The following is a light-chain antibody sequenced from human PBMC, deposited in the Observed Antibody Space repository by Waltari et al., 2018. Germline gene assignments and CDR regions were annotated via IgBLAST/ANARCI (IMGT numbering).Light chain of an antibody. CDR3: QQRTNGPPVT. CDR1: QIVSTY. Sequence: EIVLTQSPATLSSSPGERATLSCRASQIVSTYLAWYQHKPGQAPRLLIYDASNRATGIPARFSGSGSGTDFTLTISSLEPDDFAVYYCQQRTNGPPVTFGQGTRLDLK. V-gene: IGKV3-11*01. CDR2: DAS. J-gene: IGKJ5*01.